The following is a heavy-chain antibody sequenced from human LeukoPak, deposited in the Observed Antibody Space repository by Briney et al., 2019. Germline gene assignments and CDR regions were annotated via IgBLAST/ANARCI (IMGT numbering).Heavy chain of an antibody. CDR2: IYYSGST. J-gene: IGHJ3*02. CDR3: ARVMTGGDAFDI. Sequence: SETLSLTCTVSGGSISSYYWSWIRQPPGKGLEWIGYIYYSGSTNYNPSLKSRVTISVDTSKNQFSLKLSSVTAADTAVYYCARVMTGGDAFDIWGQGTMVTVSS. D-gene: IGHD2-21*02. V-gene: IGHV4-59*01. CDR1: GGSISSYY.